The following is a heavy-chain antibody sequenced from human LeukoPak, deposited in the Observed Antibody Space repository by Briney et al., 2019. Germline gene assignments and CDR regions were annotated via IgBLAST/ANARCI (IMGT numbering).Heavy chain of an antibody. Sequence: GGSLRLSCAASGFTFNTYAMSWVRQSPGKGLEWVSGISGTGVTTYYADSVKGRFTISRDNSKNTFYLLMNSLRVEDTAVYYCARGGRSISSDVWGQGTMVSVSS. J-gene: IGHJ3*01. D-gene: IGHD3-10*01. CDR1: GFTFNTYA. CDR3: ARGGRSISSDV. CDR2: ISGTGVTT. V-gene: IGHV3-23*01.